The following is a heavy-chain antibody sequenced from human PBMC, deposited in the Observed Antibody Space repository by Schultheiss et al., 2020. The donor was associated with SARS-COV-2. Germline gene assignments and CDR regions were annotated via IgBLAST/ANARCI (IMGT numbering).Heavy chain of an antibody. D-gene: IGHD6-6*01. CDR3: ARGRTRIAARPAYYYYGMDV. CDR1: GGSISSSNW. Sequence: SETLSLTCAVSGGSISSSNWWSWIRQPAGKGLEWIGRIYTSGSTNYNPSLKSRVTMSVDTSKNQFSLKLSSVTAADTAVYYCARGRTRIAARPAYYYYGMDVWGQGTTVTVSS. CDR2: IYTSGST. J-gene: IGHJ6*02. V-gene: IGHV4-4*07.